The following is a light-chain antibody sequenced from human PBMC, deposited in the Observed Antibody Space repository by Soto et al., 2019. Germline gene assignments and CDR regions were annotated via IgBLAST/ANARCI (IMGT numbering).Light chain of an antibody. CDR1: QSVSSY. CDR3: QLRNIWPPVT. CDR2: DAS. J-gene: IGKJ5*01. V-gene: IGKV3-11*01. Sequence: EIVLTQSPATLSLSPGERATLSCRASQSVSSYLAWYQQKPGQAPRLLIYDASNRATGIPARFSGSGSGTDFTLTISSLEPEDFAVYYCQLRNIWPPVTFGQGTRLEIK.